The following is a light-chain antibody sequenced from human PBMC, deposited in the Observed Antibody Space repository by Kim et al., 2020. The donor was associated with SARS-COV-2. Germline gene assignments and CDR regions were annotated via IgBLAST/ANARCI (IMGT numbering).Light chain of an antibody. Sequence: EIVMTQSPATLSLSPGERATLSCRASQSVSSNLAWYQHKPGQAPRLLIYGASTRATGIPAKFSGSGSGTEFTLTISSLQSEDFAVYYCQQYNKWPTFGRGTKVDIK. CDR3: QQYNKWPT. CDR1: QSVSSN. J-gene: IGKJ1*01. V-gene: IGKV3-15*01. CDR2: GAS.